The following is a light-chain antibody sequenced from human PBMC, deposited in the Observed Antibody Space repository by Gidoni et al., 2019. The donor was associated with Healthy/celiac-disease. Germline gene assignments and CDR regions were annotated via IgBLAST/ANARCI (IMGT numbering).Light chain of an antibody. Sequence: EIVLTQSPGTLSLSPGERATLSCRASQSVSSSYLAWYQQKPGQAPRLLIYGASSRATGIPDRFSGSGSGTDFTLTISRLEPEDFAVYYCQQYGSSPPFXPXTKVDIK. CDR1: QSVSSSY. V-gene: IGKV3-20*01. CDR3: QQYGSSPP. CDR2: GAS. J-gene: IGKJ3*01.